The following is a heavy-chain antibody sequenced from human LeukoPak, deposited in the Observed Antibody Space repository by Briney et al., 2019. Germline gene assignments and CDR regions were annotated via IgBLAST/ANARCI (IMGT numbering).Heavy chain of an antibody. CDR2: INHSGST. V-gene: IGHV4-34*01. Sequence: SETLSLTCAVYGGSFSGYYWSWIRQPPGKGLEWIGEINHSGSTNYNPSLKSRVTISVDTSKNQFSLKLSSVTAADTAVYYCARLSCGGDCLTWGQGTLVTVSS. J-gene: IGHJ5*02. CDR3: ARLSCGGDCLT. CDR1: GGSFSGYY. D-gene: IGHD2-21*02.